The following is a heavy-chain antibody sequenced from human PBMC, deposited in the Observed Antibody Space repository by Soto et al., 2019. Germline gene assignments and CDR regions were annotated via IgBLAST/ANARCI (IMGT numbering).Heavy chain of an antibody. V-gene: IGHV4-31*02. J-gene: IGHJ4*02. D-gene: IGHD2-8*01. Sequence: SETLSLTCVVSVGSVISGGNYWSWIRQHPGTGLEWIGYIYYSGTTYFNPSLKSRASISLDTSKNEFSLKLTSVTAADTAVYYCARRALPQCINGVCYKDGFWDYWGQGALVTVSS. CDR2: IYYSGTT. CDR3: ARRALPQCINGVCYKDGFWDY. CDR1: VGSVISGGNY.